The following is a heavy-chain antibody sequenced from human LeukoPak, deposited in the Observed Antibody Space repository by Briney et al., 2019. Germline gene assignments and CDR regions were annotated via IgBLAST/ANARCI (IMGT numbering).Heavy chain of an antibody. CDR2: IIPILGIA. D-gene: IGHD5-18*01. J-gene: IGHJ4*02. V-gene: IGHV1-69*04. Sequence: SVKVSCKASGGTFSSYASSWVRQAPGQGLEWMGRIIPILGIANYAQKFQGRVTITADKSTSTAYMELSSLRSEDTAVYYCASNTAMEYYFDYWGQGTLVTVSS. CDR3: ASNTAMEYYFDY. CDR1: GGTFSSYA.